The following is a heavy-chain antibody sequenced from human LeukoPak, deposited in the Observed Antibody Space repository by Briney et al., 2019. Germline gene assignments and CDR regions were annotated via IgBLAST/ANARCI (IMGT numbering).Heavy chain of an antibody. CDR1: GFSFSSCG. D-gene: IGHD5-18*01. J-gene: IGHJ4*02. V-gene: IGHV3-30*02. Sequence: GGSLRLSCAASGFSFSSCGIHWVRQARGKGLEWLAFIRNDGEKRYYADSVKGRFTISRDNSKNTLSLQMNSLRVEDSGIYYCAKGYNYAYEYWGQGTLVTVSS. CDR3: AKGYNYAYEY. CDR2: IRNDGEKR.